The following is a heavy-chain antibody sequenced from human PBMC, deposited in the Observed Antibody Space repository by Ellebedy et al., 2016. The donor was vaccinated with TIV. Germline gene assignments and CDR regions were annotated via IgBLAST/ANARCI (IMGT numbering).Heavy chain of an antibody. J-gene: IGHJ4*02. D-gene: IGHD6-19*01. Sequence: MPSETLSLTCTVPGGSISNSRYYWGWIRQSPGKGLEWIGSVYYSGSTSYNPSLKSRVSISVDTPKKQFSLKLSSVTAADTAVYYCAKAFQYSSGWAFDYWGQGTLVTVSS. CDR3: AKAFQYSSGWAFDY. V-gene: IGHV4-39*07. CDR1: GGSISNSRYY. CDR2: VYYSGST.